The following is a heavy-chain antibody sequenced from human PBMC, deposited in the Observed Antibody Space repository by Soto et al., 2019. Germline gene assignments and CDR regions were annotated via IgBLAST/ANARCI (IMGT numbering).Heavy chain of an antibody. CDR1: GYIFTGYH. CDR3: ARGELPIYYYGMDV. J-gene: IGHJ6*02. V-gene: IGHV1-2*02. CDR2: INPNSGGI. D-gene: IGHD1-7*01. Sequence: GASVKVSCKASGYIFTGYHMHWVRQAPGQGLEWMGWINPNSGGIKYAQKFQGRVTMPRDTSISTAYMELSSLRSDDTAVYYCARGELPIYYYGMDVWGQGTTVTVSS.